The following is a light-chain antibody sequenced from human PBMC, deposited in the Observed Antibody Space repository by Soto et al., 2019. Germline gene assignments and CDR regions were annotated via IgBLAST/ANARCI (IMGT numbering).Light chain of an antibody. Sequence: EIVLTQSPGTLSLSPGERATLSCRASQTVTSNYLAWYQRKPGQAPRLLIYGASSRATDIPARFSGSGSGTDFTLTITRLEPEDFAVYFCQQYAVSPSTFGQGTKVEIK. CDR1: QTVTSNY. CDR3: QQYAVSPST. J-gene: IGKJ1*01. CDR2: GAS. V-gene: IGKV3-20*01.